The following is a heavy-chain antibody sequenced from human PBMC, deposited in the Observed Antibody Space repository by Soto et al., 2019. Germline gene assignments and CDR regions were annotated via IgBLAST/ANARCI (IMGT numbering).Heavy chain of an antibody. CDR2: ISYDGSNK. CDR1: GFTFSSYG. CDR3: EKCGSSGWLVNFQH. J-gene: IGHJ1*01. D-gene: IGHD6-19*01. Sequence: QVQLVESGGGVVQPGRSLRLSCAASGFTFSSYGMHWVRQAPGKGLEWVAVISYDGSNKYYADSVTGRFTISRDNSEDTLYLQMKRMRAVDTAVYYCEKCGSSGWLVNFQHWGQGTLVTVSS. V-gene: IGHV3-30*18.